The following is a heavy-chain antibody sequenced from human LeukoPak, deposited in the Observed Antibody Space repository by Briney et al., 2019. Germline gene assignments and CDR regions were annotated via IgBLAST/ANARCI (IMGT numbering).Heavy chain of an antibody. CDR3: ARDPYDILTGYYYGHGMDV. J-gene: IGHJ6*02. Sequence: GGSLRLSCAASGFTFGSYSMNWVRQAPGKGLEWLSSISSSSSDISYADSLRGRFTISRDNAKKSLYLQMNSLEAGDTAVYYCARDPYDILTGYYYGHGMDVWGQGTTVTVSS. CDR1: GFTFGSYS. CDR2: ISSSSSDI. D-gene: IGHD3-9*01. V-gene: IGHV3-21*01.